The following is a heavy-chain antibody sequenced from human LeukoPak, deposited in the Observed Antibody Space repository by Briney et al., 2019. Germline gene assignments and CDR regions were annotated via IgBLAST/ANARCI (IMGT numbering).Heavy chain of an antibody. J-gene: IGHJ6*03. CDR1: GYIFTCYY. Sequence: ASVKVSCKASGYIFTCYYMHWVRQAPGQGLEWMGWINPNSGGTNYAQKFQGRVTMTRDTSISTAYMELSRLRSDDTAVYYCARVIYDSSGYYYGYYYYMDVWGKGTTVTVSS. CDR3: ARVIYDSSGYYYGYYYYMDV. CDR2: INPNSGGT. D-gene: IGHD3-22*01. V-gene: IGHV1-2*02.